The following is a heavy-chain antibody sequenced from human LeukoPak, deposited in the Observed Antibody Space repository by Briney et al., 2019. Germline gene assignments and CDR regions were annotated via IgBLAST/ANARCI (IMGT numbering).Heavy chain of an antibody. CDR1: GFTFSSYA. V-gene: IGHV3-23*01. J-gene: IGHJ4*02. CDR2: ISGSGGST. Sequence: PGGSLRLSCAASGFTFSSYAMSWVRQAPGKGLEWVSAISGSGGSTYYADSVKGRFTISRDNSKNTLYLQMNSLRAEDTAVYYCARDITDGDYGRGHYFDYWGQGTLVTVSS. D-gene: IGHD4-17*01. CDR3: ARDITDGDYGRGHYFDY.